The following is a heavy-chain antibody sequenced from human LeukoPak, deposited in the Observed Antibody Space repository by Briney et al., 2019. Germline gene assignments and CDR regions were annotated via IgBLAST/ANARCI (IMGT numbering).Heavy chain of an antibody. CDR1: GFIVSGDF. CDR3: ARDQAYDYVWGSYRFDAFDI. J-gene: IGHJ3*02. V-gene: IGHV3-66*02. D-gene: IGHD3-16*02. CDR2: IYSDGST. Sequence: GGSLRLSCAASGFIVSGDFMSWVRQAPGKGLEWVSVIYSDGSTYYADSVKGRFTISRDNSKNTLYLQMNSLRAEDTAVYYCARDQAYDYVWGSYRFDAFDIWGQGTMVTVSS.